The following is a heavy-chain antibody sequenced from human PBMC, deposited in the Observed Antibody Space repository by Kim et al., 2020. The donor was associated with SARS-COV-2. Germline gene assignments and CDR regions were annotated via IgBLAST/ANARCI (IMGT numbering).Heavy chain of an antibody. Sequence: ASVKVSCKASGYTFTSYAMNWVRQAPGQGLEWIVWINTNTWYPTFAQGFTGRFVFSLDTSVSTPYLQISSLKAEDTAVYYCARDYYDSSGYYLWGQGTLVTVSS. CDR3: ARDYYDSSGYYL. J-gene: IGHJ4*02. CDR1: GYTFTSYA. D-gene: IGHD3-22*01. CDR2: INTNTWYP. V-gene: IGHV7-4-1*02.